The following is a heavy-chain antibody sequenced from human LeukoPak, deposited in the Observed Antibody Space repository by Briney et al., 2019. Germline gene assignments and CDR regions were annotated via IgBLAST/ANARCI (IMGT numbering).Heavy chain of an antibody. D-gene: IGHD1-1*01. Sequence: SSETLSLTCTVSGGSLNSSSYYWGWVRQPPGKGLEWIGSMYYRGSTYYNPSLKSRVTISVDTSKNQFSLKLSSVTAADTAVYYCARDAGHQLSRRNYYAMDVWGQGTTVTVSS. CDR1: GGSLNSSSYY. CDR2: MYYRGST. J-gene: IGHJ6*02. V-gene: IGHV4-39*07. CDR3: ARDAGHQLSRRNYYAMDV.